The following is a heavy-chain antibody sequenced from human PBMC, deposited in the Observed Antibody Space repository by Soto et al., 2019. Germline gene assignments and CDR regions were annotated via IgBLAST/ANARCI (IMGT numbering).Heavy chain of an antibody. J-gene: IGHJ5*02. Sequence: QVQLRESGPGLVKPSETLSLTCTVSGGSVSSGSFYWSWIRQPPGKGLEWIAYISFSSSTIFYADSVKGRFTISRDNAKNSLYLHMNSLRDEDTAVYYCARDNGIAGSFDPWGQGTLVIVSS. CDR2: ISFSSST. CDR1: GGSVSSGSFY. CDR3: ARDNGIAGSFDP. V-gene: IGHV4-61*01. D-gene: IGHD6-13*01.